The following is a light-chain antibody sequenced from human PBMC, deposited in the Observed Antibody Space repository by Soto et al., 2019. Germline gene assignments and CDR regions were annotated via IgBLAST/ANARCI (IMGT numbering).Light chain of an antibody. Sequence: DIQLNQPPSFLSSSLGDRVAITCRASQGISSYLAWYQQKPGKAPKLLIYAASTLQSGVPSRFSGSGSGTEFTLTISSLQPEDFATYYCQQLNSYPFTFGGGTKVDI. V-gene: IGKV1-9*01. J-gene: IGKJ4*01. CDR3: QQLNSYPFT. CDR2: AAS. CDR1: QGISSY.